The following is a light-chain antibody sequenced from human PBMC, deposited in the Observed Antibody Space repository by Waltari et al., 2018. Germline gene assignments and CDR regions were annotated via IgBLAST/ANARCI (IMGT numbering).Light chain of an antibody. CDR2: KDS. J-gene: IGLJ3*02. CDR3: QSADSTSMV. CDR1: ALPKQY. V-gene: IGLV3-25*03. Sequence: SYELTPPPSVSVSPGQTARITCSGDALPKQYAYWYQQKPGQAPGLVIYKDSERPSGIPERFSGSSSGTTVTLTISGVQAEDEADYYGQSADSTSMVFGGGTKLTVL.